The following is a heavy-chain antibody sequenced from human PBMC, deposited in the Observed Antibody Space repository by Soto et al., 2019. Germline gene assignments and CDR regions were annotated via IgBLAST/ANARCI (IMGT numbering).Heavy chain of an antibody. CDR1: GGTFSSYA. Sequence: QVQLVQSGAEVKKPGSSVKVSCKASGGTFSSYAINWVRQAPGQGLEWMGGIIPIFGTANYAQKFQGRVTITADESTSTAYMELSSLRSEDTAVYYCARGGDPYYHDSSTNSKDAFDIWGQGTMVTVSS. CDR3: ARGGDPYYHDSSTNSKDAFDI. V-gene: IGHV1-69*01. J-gene: IGHJ3*02. CDR2: IIPIFGTA. D-gene: IGHD3-22*01.